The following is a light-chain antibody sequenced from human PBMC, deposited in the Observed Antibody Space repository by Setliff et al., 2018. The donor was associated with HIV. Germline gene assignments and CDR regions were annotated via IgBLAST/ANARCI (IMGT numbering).Light chain of an antibody. J-gene: IGLJ1*01. Sequence: QSALSQPASLSGSPGQSITISCTGTSSDIGRYNYVSWYQQHPGKAPKLIIYDVTKRPSGVSDRFSGSQSGNTASLTISGLQAEDEGDYYCKSYTSSDTYVFGTGTKVTV. CDR2: DVT. V-gene: IGLV2-14*03. CDR1: SSDIGRYNY. CDR3: KSYTSSDTYV.